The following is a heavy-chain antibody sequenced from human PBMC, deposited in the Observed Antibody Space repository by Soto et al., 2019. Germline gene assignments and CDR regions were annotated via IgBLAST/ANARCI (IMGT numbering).Heavy chain of an antibody. CDR1: GFTFSSYA. D-gene: IGHD2-2*01. CDR2: ISGSGGST. J-gene: IGHJ6*02. V-gene: IGHV3-23*01. CDR3: AKAPLIPAARSYYYGMDV. Sequence: PGGSLRLSCAASGFTFSSYAMSWVRQAPGKGLEWVSAISGSGGSTYYADSVKGRFTISRDNSKNTLYLQMNSLRAEDTAVYYCAKAPLIPAARSYYYGMDVWGQGTTVTVSS.